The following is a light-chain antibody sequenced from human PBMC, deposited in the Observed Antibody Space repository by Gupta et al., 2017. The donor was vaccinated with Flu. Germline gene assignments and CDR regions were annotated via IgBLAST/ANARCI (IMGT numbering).Light chain of an antibody. CDR2: RNI. CDR3: AAWDDSRSGGV. Sequence: QSVLSQPPSPSGTPGQRVPISCPGSSSNIGSNYVYWYQQLPGTAPKLLIYRNIQRPSGVPDRFSGSKSGTSASLAISGLRSEDEADYYCAAWDDSRSGGVFGGGTKLTVL. V-gene: IGLV1-47*01. CDR1: SSNIGSNY. J-gene: IGLJ3*02.